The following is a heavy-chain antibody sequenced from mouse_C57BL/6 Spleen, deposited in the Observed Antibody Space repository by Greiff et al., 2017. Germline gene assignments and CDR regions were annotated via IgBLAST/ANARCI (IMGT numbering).Heavy chain of an antibody. J-gene: IGHJ4*01. CDR1: GYAFTNYL. CDR3: AMHSLSGYSYYAWDY. V-gene: IGHV1-54*01. Sequence: VQLQQSGAELVRPGTSVKLSCKASGYAFTNYLIEWVKQRPGQGLEWIGVINPGSGGTNYNEKFKGKATLTADKASSTAYMQLSSLTSEGSAFYFCAMHSLSGYSYYAWDYWGQGTSVTVAS. D-gene: IGHD3-2*02. CDR2: INPGSGGT.